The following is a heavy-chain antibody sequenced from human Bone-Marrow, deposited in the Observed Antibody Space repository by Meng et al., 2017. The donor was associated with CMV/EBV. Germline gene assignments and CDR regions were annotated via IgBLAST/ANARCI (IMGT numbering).Heavy chain of an antibody. CDR2: MIPNSGNT. CDR1: GYTFTSYD. J-gene: IGHJ6*01. V-gene: IGHV1-8*03. CDR3: ASWQDTYYDFWSRYPTYYYYGMDV. Sequence: ASVKVSCKASGYTFTSYDINWVRQATGQGLEWMGWMIPNSGNTGYAQKFQGRVTITTNTSISTAYMALSSLRSEDTAVYYCASWQDTYYDFWSRYPTYYYYGMDVWGQGTTVTVSS. D-gene: IGHD3-3*01.